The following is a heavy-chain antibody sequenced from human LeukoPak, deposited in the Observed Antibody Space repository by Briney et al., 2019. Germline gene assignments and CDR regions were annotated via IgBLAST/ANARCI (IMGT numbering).Heavy chain of an antibody. CDR1: GGSISSGGYY. Sequence: SETLSRTCTVSGGSISSGGYYWSWIRQHPGKGLEWIGYIYYSGSTYYNPSLKSRVTISVDTSKNQFSLKLSSVTAADTAVYYCARSGESDYSNYDWGQGALVTVSS. D-gene: IGHD4-11*01. CDR3: ARSGESDYSNYD. CDR2: IYYSGST. V-gene: IGHV4-31*03. J-gene: IGHJ4*02.